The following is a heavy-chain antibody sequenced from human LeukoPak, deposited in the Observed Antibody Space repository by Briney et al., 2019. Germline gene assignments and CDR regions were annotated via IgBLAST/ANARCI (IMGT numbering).Heavy chain of an antibody. V-gene: IGHV3-30*04. D-gene: IGHD6-13*01. CDR2: ISYDGSNK. Sequence: GGSLRLSCAASGFTFSSYAMHWVRQAPGKGLEWVAVISYDGSNKYYADSVKGRFTISRDNSKNTLYLQMNSLRAKDTAVYYCARESVAAASFDYWGQGTLVTVSS. J-gene: IGHJ4*02. CDR1: GFTFSSYA. CDR3: ARESVAAASFDY.